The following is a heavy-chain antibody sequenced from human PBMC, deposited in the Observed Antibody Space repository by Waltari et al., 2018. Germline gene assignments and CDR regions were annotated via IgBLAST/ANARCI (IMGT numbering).Heavy chain of an antibody. V-gene: IGHV3-48*03. CDR1: GFTFSSYE. D-gene: IGHD2-2*01. CDR3: ARDGICSSTSCYGDYYYYYYMDV. CDR2: ISSSGSTI. J-gene: IGHJ6*03. Sequence: EVQLVESGGGLVQPGGSLRLSCAASGFTFSSYEMNWVRQAPGKGLEWVSYISSSGSTIYYADSVKGRFTISRDNAKNSLYLQMNSLRAEDTAVYYCARDGICSSTSCYGDYYYYYYMDVWGKGTTVTVSS.